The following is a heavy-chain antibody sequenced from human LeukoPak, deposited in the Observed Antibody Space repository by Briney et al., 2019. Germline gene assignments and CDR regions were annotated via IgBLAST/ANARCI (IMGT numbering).Heavy chain of an antibody. D-gene: IGHD3-10*01. CDR1: GYSFNTFW. Sequence: GESLKISCKAFGYSFNTFWISWVRQMPGRGLEWMGGIDPSDSYTSYSPSFQGLVTISADKSISTVSLQWTSLKASDTAMYYCARQGAYTGSGAYSGAHFAFAFWGRGTMVTVSP. CDR2: IDPSDSYT. J-gene: IGHJ3*01. CDR3: ARQGAYTGSGAYSGAHFAFAF. V-gene: IGHV5-10-1*01.